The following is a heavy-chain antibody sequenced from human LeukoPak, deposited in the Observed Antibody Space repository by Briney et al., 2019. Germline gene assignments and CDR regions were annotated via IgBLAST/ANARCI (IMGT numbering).Heavy chain of an antibody. Sequence: PGGSLRLSCAATGFTFSSHAMSWVRQAPGKGLQWVSGKSGSGGSTNYADSVKGRFIISRDNSKNTLYLQMNGLRAEDTAVYYCANRPTVTESRYNWFDPWGQGTLVTVSS. CDR1: GFTFSSHA. CDR3: ANRPTVTESRYNWFDP. J-gene: IGHJ5*02. V-gene: IGHV3-23*01. D-gene: IGHD4-17*01. CDR2: KSGSGGST.